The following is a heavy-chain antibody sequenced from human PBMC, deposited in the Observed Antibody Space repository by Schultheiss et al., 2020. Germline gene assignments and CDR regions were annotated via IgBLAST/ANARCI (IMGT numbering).Heavy chain of an antibody. CDR3: ARDSEWLRGYYGMDV. V-gene: IGHV3-11*01. CDR2: ISSSGSTI. CDR1: GFTFSDYY. D-gene: IGHD5-12*01. J-gene: IGHJ6*02. Sequence: GESLKISCAASGFTFSDYYMSWIRQAPGKGLEWVSYISSSGSTIYYADSVKGRFTISRDNAKNSLYLQMNSLRAEDTAVYYCARDSEWLRGYYGMDVWGQGTTVTVSS.